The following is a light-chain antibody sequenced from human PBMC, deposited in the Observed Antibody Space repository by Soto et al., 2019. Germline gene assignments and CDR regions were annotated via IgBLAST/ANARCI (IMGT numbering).Light chain of an antibody. J-gene: IGKJ4*01. V-gene: IGKV1-39*01. CDR2: AAS. CDR3: QQHNTYPLT. Sequence: DIQMTQSPSSLSASVGDRVTIICRASQSISAYLNWYQQKPGKAPKFLIYAASTLESGVPSRFSGRGSGTNFTLTISSLQPEDFATYYCQQHNTYPLTFGGGTKVDIK. CDR1: QSISAY.